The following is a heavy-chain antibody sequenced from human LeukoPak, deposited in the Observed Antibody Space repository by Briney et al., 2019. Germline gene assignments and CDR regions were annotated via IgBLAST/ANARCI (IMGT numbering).Heavy chain of an antibody. V-gene: IGHV3-64*01. CDR1: GFTFSSYA. CDR3: ARERETTIDY. D-gene: IGHD1-26*01. CDR2: ISSNGGST. Sequence: GGSLRLSCAASGFTFSSYAMHWVRQAPGKGLEYVSAISSNGGSTYYANSVKGRFTISRDNSKNTLYLQMGSLRAEDMAVYYCARERETTIDYWAREPWSPSPQ. J-gene: IGHJ4*02.